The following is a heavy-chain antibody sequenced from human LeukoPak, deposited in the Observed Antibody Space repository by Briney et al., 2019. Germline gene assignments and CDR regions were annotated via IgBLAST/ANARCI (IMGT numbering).Heavy chain of an antibody. D-gene: IGHD3-16*01. V-gene: IGHV3-48*03. CDR2: ISSSGSTI. CDR1: GFTFSSYE. Sequence: GGSLRLSCAASGFTFSSYEMNWVRQAPGKGLEWVSYISSSGSTIYYADSVKGRFTISRDNAKNSLYLQMNSLRAEDTAVYYCANAYYYYYYYMDVWGKGTTVTISS. CDR3: ANAYYYYYYYMDV. J-gene: IGHJ6*03.